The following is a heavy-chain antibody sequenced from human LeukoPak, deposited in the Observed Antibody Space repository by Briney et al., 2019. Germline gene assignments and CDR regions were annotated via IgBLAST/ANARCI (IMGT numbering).Heavy chain of an antibody. V-gene: IGHV3-7*01. J-gene: IGHJ4*02. D-gene: IGHD2-2*02. Sequence: GGSLRLSCAASGFTFSSYWMSWVRQAPGKGLEWVANIKQDGSEKYYVDSEKGRFTISRDNAKNSLYLQMNSLRAEDTAVYYCARERCSSTSCSTVNFDYWGQGTLVTVSS. CDR2: IKQDGSEK. CDR1: GFTFSSYW. CDR3: ARERCSSTSCSTVNFDY.